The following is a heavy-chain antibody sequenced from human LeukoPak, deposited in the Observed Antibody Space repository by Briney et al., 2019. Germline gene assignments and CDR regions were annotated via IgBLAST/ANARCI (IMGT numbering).Heavy chain of an antibody. CDR3: ARGRGGTFDI. CDR1: GFTVRNNY. Sequence: GGSLRLSCAASGFTVRNNYMSWVRQAPGKGLEWVAVIYSGGGTYYADSVKGRFTISRDNSKNTLYLQMNSLRAEDTAVYYCARGRGGTFDIWGQGTMVTVSS. J-gene: IGHJ3*02. CDR2: IYSGGGT. D-gene: IGHD3-16*01. V-gene: IGHV3-66*01.